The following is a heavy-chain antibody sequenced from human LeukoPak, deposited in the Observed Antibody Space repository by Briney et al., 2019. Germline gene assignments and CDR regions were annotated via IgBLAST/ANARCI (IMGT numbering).Heavy chain of an antibody. D-gene: IGHD3-22*01. CDR2: IIPIFGTA. CDR3: ARDLDSSGYFDY. CDR1: GGTFNSYA. V-gene: IGHV1-69*13. Sequence: SVKASCKASGGTFNSYAISWVRQAPGQGVEWMGGIIPIFGTANYAQKFQGRVTITADESTSTAYMELSSLRSEDTAVYYCARDLDSSGYFDYWGQGTLVTVSS. J-gene: IGHJ4*02.